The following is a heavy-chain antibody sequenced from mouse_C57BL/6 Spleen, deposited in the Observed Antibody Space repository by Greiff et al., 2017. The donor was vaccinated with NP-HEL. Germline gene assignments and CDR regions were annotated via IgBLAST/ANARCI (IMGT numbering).Heavy chain of an antibody. D-gene: IGHD1-1*01. Sequence: EVQLQEPGPGLVKPSQSLSLTCSVTGYSITSGYYWYWIRQFPGNILEWMGYIRYDGSNNYIPSLKNRISLTRDTSTNPFFLQLNSVTTEDTATYYGARDRGYCNGSSYAMDDWGQGTSVTVSS. CDR2: IRYDGSN. CDR1: GYSITSGYY. J-gene: IGHJ4*01. V-gene: IGHV3-6*01. CDR3: ARDRGYCNGSSYAMDD.